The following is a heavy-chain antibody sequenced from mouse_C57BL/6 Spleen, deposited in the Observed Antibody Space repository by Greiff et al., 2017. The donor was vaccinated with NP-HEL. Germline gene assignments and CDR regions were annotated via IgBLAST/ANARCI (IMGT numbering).Heavy chain of an antibody. J-gene: IGHJ4*01. Sequence: EVHLVESGGDLVKPGGSLTLSCAASGFTFSSYGMSWVRQTPDKRLEWVATISSGGSYTYYPDSVKGRFTISRDNAKNTLYLQMSSLKSEDTAMYYCARQIYHGGYAMDYWGQGTSVTVSS. CDR2: ISSGGSYT. D-gene: IGHD2-1*01. CDR1: GFTFSSYG. V-gene: IGHV5-6*01. CDR3: ARQIYHGGYAMDY.